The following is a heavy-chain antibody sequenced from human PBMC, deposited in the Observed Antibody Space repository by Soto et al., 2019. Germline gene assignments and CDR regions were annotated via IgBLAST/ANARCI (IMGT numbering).Heavy chain of an antibody. CDR1: GGSISGYY. CDR2: IYYSGST. CDR3: ARAYCSSTTCYLYYFDY. J-gene: IGHJ4*02. V-gene: IGHV4-59*01. Sequence: SETLSLTCTVSGGSISGYYWSWIRQPPGKGLEWIGYIYYSGSTDSNPSLKSRVTILVDTSKNQFSLKLSSVTAADTAVYYCARAYCSSTTCYLYYFDYWGQGTLVTVSS. D-gene: IGHD2-2*01.